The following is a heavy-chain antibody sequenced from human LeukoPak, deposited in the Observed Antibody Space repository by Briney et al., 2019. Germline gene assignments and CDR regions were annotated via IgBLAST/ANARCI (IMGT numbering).Heavy chain of an antibody. CDR3: ARDRGSSFFDY. CDR2: IYYSGST. Sequence: SETLSLTCAVYGGSFSGYYWSWIRQPPGKGLEWIGYIYYSGSTNYNPSLKSRVTISVDTSKSQFSLKLSSVTAADTAVYYCARDRGSSFFDYWGQGTLVTVSS. J-gene: IGHJ4*02. CDR1: GGSFSGYY. D-gene: IGHD6-6*01. V-gene: IGHV4-59*01.